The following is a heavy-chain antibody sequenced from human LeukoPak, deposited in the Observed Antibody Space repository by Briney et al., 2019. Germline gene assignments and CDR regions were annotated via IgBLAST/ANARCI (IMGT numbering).Heavy chain of an antibody. CDR2: IYYXXXS. Sequence: PSETLSLTCTVSGGSIXXXXXXWIRQPPXXXXXXXXYIYYXXXSXYXPXXXXXXXISADTSKNEFSLKLSSVTAADTAIYYYATRSTGVAATFDSWGQGALVTVSS. J-gene: IGHJ4*02. CDR1: GGSIXXXX. D-gene: IGHD2-15*01. CDR3: ATRSTGVAATFDS. V-gene: IGHV4-59*01.